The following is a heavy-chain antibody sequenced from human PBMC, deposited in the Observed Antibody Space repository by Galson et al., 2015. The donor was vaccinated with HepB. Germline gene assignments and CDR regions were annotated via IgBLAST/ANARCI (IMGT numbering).Heavy chain of an antibody. CDR3: ARDGFDYGGDSWIDY. D-gene: IGHD4-23*01. V-gene: IGHV3-48*02. J-gene: IGHJ4*02. CDR2: ISSSSSSI. CDR1: GFTFSSYS. Sequence: SLRLSCAASGFTFSSYSMNWVRQAPGKGLEWVSYISSSSSSIYYADSVKGRFTISRDNAKNSLYLQMNSLRDEDTAVYYCARDGFDYGGDSWIDYWGQGTLVTVSS.